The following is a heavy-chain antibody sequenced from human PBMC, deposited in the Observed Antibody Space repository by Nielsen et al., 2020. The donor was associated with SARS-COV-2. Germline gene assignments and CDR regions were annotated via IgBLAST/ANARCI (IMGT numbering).Heavy chain of an antibody. V-gene: IGHV3-64*04. J-gene: IGHJ6*02. CDR1: GFTFSSYA. CDR3: AARDSDCSSTSCYEGDYYYYYGMDV. D-gene: IGHD2-2*01. CDR2: ISSNGGST. Sequence: GESLKISCSASGFTFSSYAMHWVRQAPGKGLEYVSAISSNGGSTYYADSVKGRFTISRDNSKNTLYLQMNSLRAEDTAVYYCAARDSDCSSTSCYEGDYYYYYGMDVWGQGTTVTVSS.